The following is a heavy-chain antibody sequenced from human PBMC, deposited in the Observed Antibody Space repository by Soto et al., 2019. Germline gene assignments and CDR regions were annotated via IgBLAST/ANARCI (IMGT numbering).Heavy chain of an antibody. Sequence: PGGSLRLSCAGSGFSVSTNYMTWVRQAPGKGLEWVSVIYSGGSTYYADSVKGRFTISRDNSKNTLHLQMNSLRAEDTAVYYCARGSGSLYYFDFWGRGTLVTVSS. J-gene: IGHJ4*02. CDR2: IYSGGST. CDR1: GFSVSTNY. D-gene: IGHD1-26*01. CDR3: ARGSGSLYYFDF. V-gene: IGHV3-53*01.